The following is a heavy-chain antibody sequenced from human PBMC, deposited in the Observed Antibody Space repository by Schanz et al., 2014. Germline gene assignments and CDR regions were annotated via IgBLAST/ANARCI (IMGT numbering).Heavy chain of an antibody. CDR2: IWSDGSGK. CDR3: ARRASGSRIGCPFDS. D-gene: IGHD2-2*01. J-gene: IGHJ4*02. CDR1: GFAFSVYG. Sequence: QVQMVESGGGVVQPGRSLRLSCAASGFAFSVYGMHWVRQAPGKGPEWVAVIWSDGSGKYYADSVKGRFTISRDNSKNILYLQTNSLKNEDTAMYYGARRASGSRIGCPFDSWGQGTLVTVSS. V-gene: IGHV3-33*01.